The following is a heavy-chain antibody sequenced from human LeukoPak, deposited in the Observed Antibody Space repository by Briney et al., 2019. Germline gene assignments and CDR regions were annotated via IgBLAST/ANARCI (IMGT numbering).Heavy chain of an antibody. J-gene: IGHJ4*02. CDR1: GGPISSSSYY. Sequence: SETLSLTCTVSGGPISSSSYYWGWIRQPPGKGLEWIGSIYYSGSTYYNPSLKSRVTISVDTSKNQFSLKLSSVTAADTAVYYCARQANYYDSSGYSYYFDYWGQGTLVTVSS. V-gene: IGHV4-39*01. CDR3: ARQANYYDSSGYSYYFDY. CDR2: IYYSGST. D-gene: IGHD3-22*01.